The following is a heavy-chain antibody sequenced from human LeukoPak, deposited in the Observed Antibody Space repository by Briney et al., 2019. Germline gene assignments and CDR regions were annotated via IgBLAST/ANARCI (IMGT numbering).Heavy chain of an antibody. CDR1: GFTFSSYS. CDR3: ARDMGFDY. CDR2: ISSSSSYP. Sequence: GGSLRLSCAASGFTFSSYSMNWVRQAPGKGLEWVSSISSSSSYPYYADSVKGRFTISRDNAKNSLYLQMNSLRAEDTAVYYCARDMGFDYWGQGTLVTVSS. J-gene: IGHJ4*02. V-gene: IGHV3-21*01. D-gene: IGHD3-10*01.